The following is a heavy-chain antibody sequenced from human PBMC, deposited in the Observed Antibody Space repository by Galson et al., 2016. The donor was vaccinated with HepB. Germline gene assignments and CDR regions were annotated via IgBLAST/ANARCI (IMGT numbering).Heavy chain of an antibody. CDR2: FDPEDHET. CDR3: AAAVYDLRTGYYPLHAFDV. CDR1: GYTLGELS. V-gene: IGHV1-24*01. Sequence: SVKVSCKVTGYTLGELSVHWVRQAPGKGLEWMGGFDPEDHETVYAQKFQGRVIVTEDTSSDTAYMELRSLGSDDTAVYFCAAAVYDLRTGYYPLHAFDVWGQGTMVIVSS. J-gene: IGHJ3*01. D-gene: IGHD3-3*01.